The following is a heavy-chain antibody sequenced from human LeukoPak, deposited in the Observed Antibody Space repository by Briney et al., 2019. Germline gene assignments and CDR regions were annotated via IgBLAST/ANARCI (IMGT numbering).Heavy chain of an antibody. J-gene: IGHJ4*02. CDR3: ARDKFGGTDY. CDR1: GFIFSSYA. Sequence: GGSLRLSCVASGFIFSSYAMHWVRQAPGKGLEWVANIKQDGSEKYYVDSVKGRFTISRDNAQNSLYLQMNSLRAEDTAVYYCARDKFGGTDYWGQGTLVTVSS. V-gene: IGHV3-7*01. D-gene: IGHD3-16*01. CDR2: IKQDGSEK.